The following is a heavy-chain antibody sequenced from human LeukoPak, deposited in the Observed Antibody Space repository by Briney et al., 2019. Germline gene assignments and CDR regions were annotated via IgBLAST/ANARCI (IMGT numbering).Heavy chain of an antibody. Sequence: GGSLRLSCAASGFTFSSYGMHWVRQAPGKGLEWVAFIRYDGSNKYYADSVKGRFTISRDNSRNTLYLQMNSLRAEDTAVYYCAKDYCSSTSCYGGDWFDPWGQGTLVTVSS. CDR1: GFTFSSYG. V-gene: IGHV3-30*02. D-gene: IGHD2-2*01. CDR2: IRYDGSNK. CDR3: AKDYCSSTSCYGGDWFDP. J-gene: IGHJ5*02.